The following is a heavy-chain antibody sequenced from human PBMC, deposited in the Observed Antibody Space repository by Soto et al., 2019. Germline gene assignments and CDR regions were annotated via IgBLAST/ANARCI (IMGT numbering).Heavy chain of an antibody. V-gene: IGHV1-46*01. D-gene: IGHD3-3*01. CDR1: GYTFTSYY. Sequence: QVQLVQSGAEVKKPGASVKVSCKASGYTFTSYYMHWVRQAPGQGLEWMGIINPSGGSTSYAQKFQGRVTMTRDTSTSTVYMELSSLRSEDTAVYYCARDPRGSTTYYDFWSGYLTSDGMDVWGQGTTVTVSS. J-gene: IGHJ6*02. CDR3: ARDPRGSTTYYDFWSGYLTSDGMDV. CDR2: INPSGGST.